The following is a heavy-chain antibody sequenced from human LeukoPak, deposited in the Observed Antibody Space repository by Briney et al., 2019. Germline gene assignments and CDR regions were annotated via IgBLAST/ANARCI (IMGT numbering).Heavy chain of an antibody. CDR2: ISAYNGKT. Sequence: ASVKVSCKASGYTFTSYGISWVRQAPGQGLDWMGWISAYNGKTNYAQKLQGRVTMTTDTSTSTAYMELRRLRYDDTAVYYCARAWWYSSSWYVSYYYMDVWGKGTTVTVSS. D-gene: IGHD6-13*01. V-gene: IGHV1-18*01. CDR3: ARAWWYSSSWYVSYYYMDV. CDR1: GYTFTSYG. J-gene: IGHJ6*03.